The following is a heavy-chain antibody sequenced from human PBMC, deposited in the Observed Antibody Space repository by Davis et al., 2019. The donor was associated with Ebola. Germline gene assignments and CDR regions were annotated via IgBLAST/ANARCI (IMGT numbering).Heavy chain of an antibody. J-gene: IGHJ5*02. CDR3: ARGFGVVIISWFDP. V-gene: IGHV4-39*01. Sequence: MPSETLSLTCAVYGGSFSSYYWGWIRQPPGKGLEWIGSIYYSGSTYYNPSLKSRVTISVDTSKNQFSLKLSSVTAADTAVYYCARGFGVVIISWFDPWGQGTLVTVSS. CDR2: IYYSGST. D-gene: IGHD3-3*01. CDR1: GGSFSSYY.